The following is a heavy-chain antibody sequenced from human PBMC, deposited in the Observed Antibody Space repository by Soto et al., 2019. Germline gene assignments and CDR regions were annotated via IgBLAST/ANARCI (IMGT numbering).Heavy chain of an antibody. Sequence: SETLSLTCTVSGGSISSGGYYWSWIRQHPGKGLEWIGYIYYSGSTYYNPSLKSRVTISVDTSKNQFSLKLSSVTAADTAVYYCARVLKPGIAAAVGYWGQGTLVTVSS. J-gene: IGHJ4*02. CDR2: IYYSGST. V-gene: IGHV4-31*03. D-gene: IGHD6-13*01. CDR1: GGSISSGGYY. CDR3: ARVLKPGIAAAVGY.